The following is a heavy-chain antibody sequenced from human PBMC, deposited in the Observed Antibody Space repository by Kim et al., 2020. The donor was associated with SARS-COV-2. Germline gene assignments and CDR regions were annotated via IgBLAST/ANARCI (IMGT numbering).Heavy chain of an antibody. D-gene: IGHD6-13*01. V-gene: IGHV3-23*01. Sequence: GGSLRLSCAASGFTFSSYAMSWVRQAPGKGLEWVSAISGSGGSTYYADSVKGRFTISRDNSKNTLYLQMNSLRAEDTAVYYCSKGTSSSWWYNWLDPWGQGTLVTVSS. CDR3: SKGTSSSWWYNWLDP. CDR1: GFTFSSYA. J-gene: IGHJ5*02. CDR2: ISGSGGST.